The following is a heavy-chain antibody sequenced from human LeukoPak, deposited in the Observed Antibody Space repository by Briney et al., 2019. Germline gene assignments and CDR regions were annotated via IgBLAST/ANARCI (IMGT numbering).Heavy chain of an antibody. CDR3: ASLTYHYCTNGVCPRGGFDD. D-gene: IGHD2-8*01. CDR2: ISSSSSYI. V-gene: IGHV3-21*01. Sequence: PGGSLRLSCAASGFTFSSYSMNWVRQAPGKWLEWVSSISSSSSYIYYADSVKGRTTISRDDAKNSLYLQMNSLRAEDTTVYYCASLTYHYCTNGVCPRGGFDDWGQGTLASLSS. CDR1: GFTFSSYS. J-gene: IGHJ4*02.